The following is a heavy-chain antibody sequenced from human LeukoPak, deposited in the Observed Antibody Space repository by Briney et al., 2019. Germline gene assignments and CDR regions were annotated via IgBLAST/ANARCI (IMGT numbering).Heavy chain of an antibody. CDR3: AREPNIAARLCFDY. V-gene: IGHV4-4*07. Sequence: SETLFLTCTVSGCSLSTYFWSWIRQPAGKGLEWIGRIYTSETTNYDPSLKSRVSMSVDTSKNQFSLNLSSVTAADTAVYYCAREPNIAARLCFDYWGQGTLVTVSS. D-gene: IGHD6-6*01. J-gene: IGHJ4*02. CDR2: IYTSETT. CDR1: GCSLSTYF.